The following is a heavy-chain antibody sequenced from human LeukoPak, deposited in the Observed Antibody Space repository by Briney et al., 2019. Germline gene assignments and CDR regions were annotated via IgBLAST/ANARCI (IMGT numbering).Heavy chain of an antibody. CDR1: GFTFSTYG. CDR2: IRYDGSNK. Sequence: GGSLRLSCAASGFTFSTYGMLWVRQAPGRGPEWVALIRYDGSNKYYADSVKGRFTISRDNSKNTLYLQMNSLRVEDTAMYYCARTYDFGRGPPGDAFDNWGPGTWVIVSA. V-gene: IGHV3-30*19. J-gene: IGHJ3*02. D-gene: IGHD3-3*01. CDR3: ARTYDFGRGPPGDAFDN.